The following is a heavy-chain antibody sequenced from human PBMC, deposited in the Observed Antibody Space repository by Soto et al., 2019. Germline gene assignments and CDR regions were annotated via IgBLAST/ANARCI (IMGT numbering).Heavy chain of an antibody. D-gene: IGHD3-9*01. J-gene: IGHJ6*02. Sequence: KSSETLSLTCAVYGGSFSGYYWSWIRQPPGKGLEWIGEINHSGSTNYNPSLMSRVTISVDTSKNQFSLKLSSVTAADTAVYYCARRAGVRHFDWLSPLIYYYGMDVWGQGTTVTLSS. CDR1: GGSFSGYY. V-gene: IGHV4-34*01. CDR2: INHSGST. CDR3: ARRAGVRHFDWLSPLIYYYGMDV.